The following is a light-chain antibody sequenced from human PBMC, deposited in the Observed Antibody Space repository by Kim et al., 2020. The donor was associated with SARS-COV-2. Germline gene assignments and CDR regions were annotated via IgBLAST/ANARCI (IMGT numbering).Light chain of an antibody. CDR1: QYISSS. Sequence: ERVLTQSPATLSVSPEERATLSCRASQYISSSLAWYQQKPGQPPRLLIHGASTRATGIPARFSGSGSGTDFTLTISSLQFEDSAVYYCQHYYNWPRTFGQGTKVDIK. CDR2: GAS. V-gene: IGKV3D-15*01. J-gene: IGKJ1*01. CDR3: QHYYNWPRT.